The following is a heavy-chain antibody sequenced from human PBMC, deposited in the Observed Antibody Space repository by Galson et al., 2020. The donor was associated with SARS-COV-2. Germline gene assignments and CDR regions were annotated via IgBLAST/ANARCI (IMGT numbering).Heavy chain of an antibody. Sequence: GESLKISCAASGFSVSTNYMNWVRQAPGKGPEWVSVIHTNGRTYNSDSVKGRFTISRDTSKNTLYLQMNNVRADDTAVYYCAKSLSGSAGLTYYALDIWGQGTTVTVAS. V-gene: IGHV3-53*01. CDR2: IHTNGRT. CDR1: GFSVSTNY. J-gene: IGHJ6*02. CDR3: AKSLSGSAGLTYYALDI. D-gene: IGHD3-10*01.